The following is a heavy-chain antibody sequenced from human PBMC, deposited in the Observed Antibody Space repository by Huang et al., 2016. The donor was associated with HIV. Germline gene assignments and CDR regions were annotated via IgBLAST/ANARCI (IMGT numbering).Heavy chain of an antibody. CDR3: ARHGAFGGVIGDY. D-gene: IGHD3-16*02. CDR1: GGSISSSSYY. Sequence: QLQLQESGPGLVKPSETLSLTCTVSGGSISSSSYYWGWIRQPPGKGLGWIGSIYYRGSTYYNPSLKSGVTIAVDTSKNQFSLKLSSVTAADTAVYYCARHGAFGGVIGDYWGQGTLVTVSS. J-gene: IGHJ4*02. V-gene: IGHV4-39*01. CDR2: IYYRGST.